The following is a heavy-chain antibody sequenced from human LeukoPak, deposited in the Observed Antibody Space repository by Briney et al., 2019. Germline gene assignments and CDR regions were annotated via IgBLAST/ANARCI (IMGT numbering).Heavy chain of an antibody. J-gene: IGHJ4*02. CDR1: GYTFTSYY. CDR2: INPNSGGT. D-gene: IGHD1-26*01. Sequence: GASVKVSCKASGYTFTSYYMHWVRQAPGQGLEWMGWINPNSGGTNYAQKFQGRVTMTRDTSISTAYMDLSRLRSGDTAVYYCARGSIVGATFDYFDYWGQGTLVTVSS. CDR3: ARGSIVGATFDYFDY. V-gene: IGHV1-2*02.